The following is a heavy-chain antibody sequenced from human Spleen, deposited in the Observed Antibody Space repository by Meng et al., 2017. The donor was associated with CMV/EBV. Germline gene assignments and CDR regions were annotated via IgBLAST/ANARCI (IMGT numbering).Heavy chain of an antibody. V-gene: IGHV3-21*01. CDR2: ISSSSSYI. Sequence: GESLKISCAASGFTFSSYSMNWVRQAPGKGLEWVSSISSSSSYIYYADSVKGRFTISRDNAKNSLYLQMNSLRGEDTAVYYCARDPGGPTMLGFDIWGQGTLVTVSS. CDR3: ARDPGGPTMLGFDI. J-gene: IGHJ3*02. CDR1: GFTFSSYS. D-gene: IGHD5-12*01.